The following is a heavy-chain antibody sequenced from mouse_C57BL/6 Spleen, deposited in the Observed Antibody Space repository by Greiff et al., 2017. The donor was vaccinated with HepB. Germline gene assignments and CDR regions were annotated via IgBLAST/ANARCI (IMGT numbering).Heavy chain of an antibody. CDR1: GYPFTTYP. CDR2: FHPYNDDT. CDR3: ASQDPLRGYFDD. Sequence: QVQLQQSGAELVKPGASVKMSCKASGYPFTTYPIEWMKQNHGKRLEWIGNFHPYNDDTKYNEKFKGKATLTVEKSSSTVYLELSRLTSDDSAVYDCASQDPLRGYFDDWGTGTTVTVSS. J-gene: IGHJ1*03. V-gene: IGHV1-47*01. D-gene: IGHD3-2*02.